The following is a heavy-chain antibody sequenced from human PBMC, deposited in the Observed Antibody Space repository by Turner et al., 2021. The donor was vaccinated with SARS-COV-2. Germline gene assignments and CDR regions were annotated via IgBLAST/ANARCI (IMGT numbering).Heavy chain of an antibody. D-gene: IGHD6-19*01. CDR2: INPKSGDT. V-gene: IGHV1-2*02. CDR1: GYTFSANN. CDR3: ARVGGSGWYGS. J-gene: IGHJ4*02. Sequence: QVQMVQSGTEVKKPGASVKVSCETSGYTFSANNIHWVRQAPGQGLEWMAWINPKSGDTEFAKKFQGRVTVTRDMSISTAYMGLNNLRSDDTAVYYCARVGGSGWYGSWGQGTLVTVSS.